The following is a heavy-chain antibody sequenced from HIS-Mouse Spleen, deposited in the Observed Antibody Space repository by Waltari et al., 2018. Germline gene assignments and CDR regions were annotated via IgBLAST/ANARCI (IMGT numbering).Heavy chain of an antibody. V-gene: IGHV3-30*18. Sequence: QVQLVESGGGVVQPGRSLRLSCAASGFPVRSYGMHWVRQAPGKGLEWVAVISYDGSNKYYADSVKGRFTISRDNSKNTLYLQMNSLRAEDTAVYYCAKDRGSQFDYWGQGTLVTVSS. CDR3: AKDRGSQFDY. CDR1: GFPVRSYG. CDR2: ISYDGSNK. D-gene: IGHD1-26*01. J-gene: IGHJ4*02.